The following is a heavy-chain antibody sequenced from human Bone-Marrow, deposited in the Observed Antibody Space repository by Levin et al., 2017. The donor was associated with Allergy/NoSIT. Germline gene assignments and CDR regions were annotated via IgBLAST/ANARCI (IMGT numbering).Heavy chain of an antibody. CDR2: IYYSGST. CDR3: ASEGGSNWGSVGYYYYGMDV. V-gene: IGHV4-61*01. J-gene: IGHJ6*02. CDR1: GGSVSSGSYY. Sequence: PSETLSLTCTVSGGSVSSGSYYWSWIRQPPGKGLEWIGYIYYSGSTNYNPSLKSRVTISVDTSKNQFSLKLSSVTAADTAVYYCASEGGSNWGSVGYYYYGMDVWGQGTTVTVSS. D-gene: IGHD7-27*01.